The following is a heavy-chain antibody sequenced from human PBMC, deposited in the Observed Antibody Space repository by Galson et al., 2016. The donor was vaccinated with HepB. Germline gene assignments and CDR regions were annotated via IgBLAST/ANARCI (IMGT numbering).Heavy chain of an antibody. CDR1: GFTFSNYA. D-gene: IGHD3-10*01. CDR2: ITGSGGST. V-gene: IGHV3-23*01. Sequence: SLRLSCAASGFTFSNYAVSWVRQAPGKGLEWVSLITGSGGSTYYADSVKGRFTISRDNSRNTLYLQMNSLRTEDTAVCYCAKLPRFGVDSWGQGTLVTVSS. J-gene: IGHJ4*02. CDR3: AKLPRFGVDS.